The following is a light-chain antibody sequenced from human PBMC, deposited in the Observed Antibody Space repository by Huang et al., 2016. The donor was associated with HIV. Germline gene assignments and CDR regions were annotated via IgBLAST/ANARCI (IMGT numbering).Light chain of an antibody. CDR1: QSVSSY. J-gene: IGKJ5*01. CDR3: QQRSNWRT. Sequence: EIVLTQSPATLSLSPGDRATLSCRASQSVSSYLAWYQQKPGQAPRLLIYDASNRASGIPARCSCSGSRTDFMLTSSSLEPEDFAFYYCQQRSNWRTFGQGTRLEMK. CDR2: DAS. V-gene: IGKV3-11*01.